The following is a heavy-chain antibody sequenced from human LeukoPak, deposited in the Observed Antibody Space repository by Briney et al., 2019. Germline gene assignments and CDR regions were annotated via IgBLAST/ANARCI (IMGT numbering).Heavy chain of an antibody. V-gene: IGHV3-33*08. CDR1: GLTFSSYA. CDR3: ARDQIGSW. CDR2: IWYDGSNK. J-gene: IGHJ4*02. Sequence: SGGSLRLSCAASGLTFSSYAMSWVRQAPGKGLEWVAIIWYDGSNKYYADSVKGRFTISRDNSKDTLYLQMNSLRAEDTAVYYCARDQIGSWWGQGTLVIVSS. D-gene: IGHD6-13*01.